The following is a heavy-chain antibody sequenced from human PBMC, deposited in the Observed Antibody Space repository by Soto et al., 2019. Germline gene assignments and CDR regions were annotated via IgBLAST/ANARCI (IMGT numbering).Heavy chain of an antibody. Sequence: QVQLVESGGGVVQPGRSLRLSCAASGFTFSSYGMHWVRQAPGKGLEWVAVISYDGSNKYYADSVKGRFTISRDNSKNTLYLQMNSLRVEDTAVYYCAKDGGGSWYFDLWGRGTLVTVSS. CDR2: ISYDGSNK. V-gene: IGHV3-30*18. CDR3: AKDGGGSWYFDL. J-gene: IGHJ2*01. CDR1: GFTFSSYG. D-gene: IGHD6-25*01.